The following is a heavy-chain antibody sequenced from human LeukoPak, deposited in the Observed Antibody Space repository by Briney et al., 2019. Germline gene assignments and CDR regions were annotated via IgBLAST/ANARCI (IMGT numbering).Heavy chain of an antibody. J-gene: IGHJ4*02. CDR2: IYYSGST. D-gene: IGHD4-17*01. CDR1: GGSISSSSYY. Sequence: PSETLSLTCTVSGGSISSSSYYWGWIRQPPGKGLEWIGSIYYSGSTYYNPSLKSRVTISVDTSKNQFSLKLSSVTAADTAVYYCARDPTTVTTKSSFDYWGQGTLVTVSS. V-gene: IGHV4-39*07. CDR3: ARDPTTVTTKSSFDY.